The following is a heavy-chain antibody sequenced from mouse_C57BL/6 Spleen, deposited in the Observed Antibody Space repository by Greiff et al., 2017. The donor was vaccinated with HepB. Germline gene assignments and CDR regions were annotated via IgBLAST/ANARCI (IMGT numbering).Heavy chain of an antibody. V-gene: IGHV1-47*01. D-gene: IGHD3-1*01. J-gene: IGHJ4*01. Sequence: VKLMESGAELVKPGASVKMSCKASGYTFTTYPIEWMKQNHGKSLEWIGNFHPYNDDTKYNEKFKGKATLTVEKSSSTVYLELSRLTSDDSAVYYCARSGPGALYAMDYWGQGTSVTVSS. CDR1: GYTFTTYP. CDR3: ARSGPGALYAMDY. CDR2: FHPYNDDT.